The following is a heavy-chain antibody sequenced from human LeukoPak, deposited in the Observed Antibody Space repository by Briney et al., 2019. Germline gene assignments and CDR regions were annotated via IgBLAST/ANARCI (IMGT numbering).Heavy chain of an antibody. CDR1: GGSFSGYY. CDR2: INHSGST. Sequence: PSETLSFTCAVYGGSFSGYYWSWIRQPPGKGLEWIGEINHSGSTNYNPSLKSRVTISVDTSKNQFSLKLSSVTAADTAVYYCARGYSSGWYIVDYYYGMDVWGQGTTVTVSS. CDR3: ARGYSSGWYIVDYYYGMDV. D-gene: IGHD6-19*01. J-gene: IGHJ6*02. V-gene: IGHV4-34*01.